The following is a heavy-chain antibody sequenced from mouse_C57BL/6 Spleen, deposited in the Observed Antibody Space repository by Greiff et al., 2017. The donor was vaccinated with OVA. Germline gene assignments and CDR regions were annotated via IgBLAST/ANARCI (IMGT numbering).Heavy chain of an antibody. CDR1: GYTFTSYW. CDR3: ARGPEGAMDY. J-gene: IGHJ4*01. Sequence: VQLQQPGAELVKPGASVKLSCKASGYTFTSYWMQWVKQRPGQGLEWIGEIDPSDSYTNYNQKFKGKATLTVDTSSSTAYMQLSSLTAEDSAVYYCARGPEGAMDYWGQGTSVTVSS. CDR2: IDPSDSYT. V-gene: IGHV1-50*01.